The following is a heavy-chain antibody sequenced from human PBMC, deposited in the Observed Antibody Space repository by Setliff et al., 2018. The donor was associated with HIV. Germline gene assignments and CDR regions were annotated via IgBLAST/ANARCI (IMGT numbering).Heavy chain of an antibody. J-gene: IGHJ4*02. D-gene: IGHD3-16*01. CDR1: GYTYTSYV. CDR3: ARDSPLAFDF. CDR2: INTNTGNP. V-gene: IGHV7-4-1*02. Sequence: GASVQVSCKASGYTYTSYVMDWVRPAPGQGLEWMGWINTNTGNPTYGQGFTGRFVFSLDTSVSTTYLQISSLKAEYTAAYYCARDSPLAFDFWGQGTLVTVSS.